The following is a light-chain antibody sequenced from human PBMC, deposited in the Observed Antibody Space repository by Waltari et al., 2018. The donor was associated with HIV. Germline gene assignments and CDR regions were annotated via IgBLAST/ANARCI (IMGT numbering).Light chain of an antibody. CDR2: EVS. CDR3: SSYTSRDTFV. CDR1: RGDVCTYNY. V-gene: IGLV2-14*01. J-gene: IGLJ1*01. Sequence: QSALTQPAAVSGSPGQSITISCTGARGDVCTYNYVSWYQQLPGKAPKLIIYEVSNRPSGLSNRFSGSKSGNTASLTISGLQAEDEGYYYCSSYTSRDTFVFGTGTEVTVL.